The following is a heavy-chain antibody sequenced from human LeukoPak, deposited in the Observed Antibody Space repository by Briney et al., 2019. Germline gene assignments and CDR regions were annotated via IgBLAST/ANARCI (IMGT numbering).Heavy chain of an antibody. CDR2: INHSGST. CDR1: GGSFSGYY. D-gene: IGHD5-18*01. V-gene: IGHV4-34*01. J-gene: IGHJ4*02. CDR3: ARGLSYGHDY. Sequence: NASETLSLTCAVYGGSFSGYYWSWIRQPPGKGLEWLGEINHSGSTNYNPSLKSRVTISVDTSKNQFSLKLSSVTAADTAVYYCARGLSYGHDYWGQGTLVTVSS.